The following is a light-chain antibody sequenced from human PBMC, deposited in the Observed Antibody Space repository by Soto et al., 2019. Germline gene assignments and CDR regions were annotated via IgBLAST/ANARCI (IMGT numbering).Light chain of an antibody. CDR3: QQYNSYSLT. CDR1: QSISTW. Sequence: DIQMTQSASTVSSSVGDRVTITSRASQSISTWLAWYQQKPGKAPKLLIYDASSLQSGVPSRFSGSGSGTEFTLTISSLQPDDFATYYCQQYNSYSLTFGQGTRLEIK. V-gene: IGKV1-5*01. J-gene: IGKJ5*01. CDR2: DAS.